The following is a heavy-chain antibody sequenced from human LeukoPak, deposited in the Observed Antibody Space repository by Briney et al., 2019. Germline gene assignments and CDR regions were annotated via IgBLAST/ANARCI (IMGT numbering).Heavy chain of an antibody. J-gene: IGHJ6*03. CDR3: ATAQPHYDFWSGYYTGVYYYYYMDV. Sequence: ASVKVSCKASGYTFTSYHINWVRQATGQGLEWMGWMNPNSGNTGYAQKFQGRVTMTRNTSISTAYMELSSLRSEDTAVYYCATAQPHYDFWSGYYTGVYYYYYMDVWGKGTTVTVSS. V-gene: IGHV1-8*01. CDR2: MNPNSGNT. D-gene: IGHD3-3*01. CDR1: GYTFTSYH.